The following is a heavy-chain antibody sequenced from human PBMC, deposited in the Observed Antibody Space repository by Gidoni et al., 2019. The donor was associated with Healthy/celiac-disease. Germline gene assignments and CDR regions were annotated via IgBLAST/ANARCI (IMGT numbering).Heavy chain of an antibody. J-gene: IGHJ5*02. V-gene: IGHV4-59*01. D-gene: IGHD5-12*01. CDR1: GGSISSYY. CDR3: ARMDSGYTGAWFDP. Sequence: QVQLQESGPGLVKPSETLSLTCTVSGGSISSYYWSWIRQPPGKGLEWIGYIYYSGSTNYNPSLKSRVTISVDTSKNQFSLKLSSVTAADTAVYYCARMDSGYTGAWFDPWGQGTLVTVSS. CDR2: IYYSGST.